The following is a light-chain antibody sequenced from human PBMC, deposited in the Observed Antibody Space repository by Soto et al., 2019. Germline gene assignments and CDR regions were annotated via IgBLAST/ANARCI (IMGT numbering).Light chain of an antibody. CDR2: GPS. CDR1: QSVSSSY. Sequence: EIVLTQSPGTLSLSPGESATLSCRASQSVSSSYLAWFQQKPGQAPRLLIYGPSTRATGTPDRFSGSGSGTDFTLTISGLEPEDFAVYYCHQYDRSSGYVFGQGTKVEIK. V-gene: IGKV3-20*01. CDR3: HQYDRSSGYV. J-gene: IGKJ2*01.